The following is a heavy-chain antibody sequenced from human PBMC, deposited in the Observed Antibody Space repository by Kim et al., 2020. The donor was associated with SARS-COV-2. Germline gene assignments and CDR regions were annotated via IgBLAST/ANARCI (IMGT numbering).Heavy chain of an antibody. CDR3: ARDMVGATAVDS. D-gene: IGHD1-26*01. V-gene: IGHV1-46*01. Sequence: SYAQKFQGRVTMTRDTSTSTVYMELSSLRSEDTAVYYCARDMVGATAVDSWGQGTLVTVSS. J-gene: IGHJ4*02.